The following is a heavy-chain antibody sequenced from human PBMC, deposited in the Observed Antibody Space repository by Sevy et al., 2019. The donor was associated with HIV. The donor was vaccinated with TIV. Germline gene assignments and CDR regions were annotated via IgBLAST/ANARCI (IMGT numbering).Heavy chain of an antibody. CDR1: GFSFSSYG. CDR3: VKEGGGEGGDH. D-gene: IGHD2-21*01. V-gene: IGHV3-30*02. Sequence: GGSLRLSCAASGFSFSSYGMHWVRQAPGKGLEWMSYIQYDGSNKDYADSVKGRFTISRDNSKNTLYLQMNSLSVEDRAVFYCVKEGGGEGGDHWGQGTLVTVSS. J-gene: IGHJ4*02. CDR2: IQYDGSNK.